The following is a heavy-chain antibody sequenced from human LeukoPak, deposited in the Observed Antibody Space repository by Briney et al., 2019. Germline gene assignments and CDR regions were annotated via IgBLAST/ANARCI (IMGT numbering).Heavy chain of an antibody. CDR2: ISSSSSYI. CDR3: ARDQRGAAGTRTFDP. CDR1: GFTFSSYS. D-gene: IGHD6-13*01. V-gene: IGHV3-21*01. J-gene: IGHJ5*02. Sequence: GGSLRLSCAASGFTFSSYSMNWVRQAPGKGLEWVSSISSSSSYIYYADSVKGRFTISRDNAKNSLYLQMNSLRAEDTAVYYCARDQRGAAGTRTFDPWGQGTLVTVSS.